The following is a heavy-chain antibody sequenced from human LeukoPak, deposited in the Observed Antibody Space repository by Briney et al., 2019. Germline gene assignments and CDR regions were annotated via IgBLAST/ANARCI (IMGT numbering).Heavy chain of an antibody. Sequence: ASVNVSCKASGYTFTSYVISWVRQAPGQGLDWMGWISAYNGNTNYAQKLQGRVTMTTDTSTSTAYMELRSLRSDDTAVYYCAREWLLWFGELGYYGMDVWGQGTTVTVSS. CDR3: AREWLLWFGELGYYGMDV. V-gene: IGHV1-18*01. CDR1: GYTFTSYV. D-gene: IGHD3-10*01. CDR2: ISAYNGNT. J-gene: IGHJ6*02.